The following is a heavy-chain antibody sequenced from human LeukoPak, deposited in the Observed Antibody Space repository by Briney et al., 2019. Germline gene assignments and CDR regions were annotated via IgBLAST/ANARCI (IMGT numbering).Heavy chain of an antibody. V-gene: IGHV3-23*01. Sequence: PGGSLRLSCAASGFTFSSYAMSWVRQAPGKGLEWVSAISGSGGSTYYADSVKDRFTISRDNSKNTLYLQMNSLRAEDTAVYYCAKVLLYYDSSGSTKNYYWGQGTLVTVSS. CDR3: AKVLLYYDSSGSTKNYY. J-gene: IGHJ4*02. CDR2: ISGSGGST. D-gene: IGHD3-22*01. CDR1: GFTFSSYA.